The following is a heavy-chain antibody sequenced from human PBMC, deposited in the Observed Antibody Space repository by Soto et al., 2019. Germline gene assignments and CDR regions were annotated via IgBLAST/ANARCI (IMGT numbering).Heavy chain of an antibody. CDR1: GGSFSGYY. D-gene: IGHD3-3*01. CDR2: INHSGST. V-gene: IGHV4-34*01. Sequence: ASETLSLTCAVYGGSFSGYYWSWIRQPPGKGLEWIGEINHSGSTNYNPSLKSRVTISVDTSKNQFSLKLSSVTAADTAVYYCARVKKPITIFGVVYYYYYMDVLGKGTTVTVSS. J-gene: IGHJ6*03. CDR3: ARVKKPITIFGVVYYYYYMDV.